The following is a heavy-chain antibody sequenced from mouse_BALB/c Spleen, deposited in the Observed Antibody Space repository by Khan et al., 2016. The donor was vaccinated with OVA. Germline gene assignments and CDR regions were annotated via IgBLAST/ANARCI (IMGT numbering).Heavy chain of an antibody. D-gene: IGHD2-14*01. V-gene: IGHV3-8*02. CDR1: GDSITGGY. CDR2: ILYSGST. J-gene: IGHJ3*01. CDR3: ARSTYRYAFAY. Sequence: EVQLQASGPSLVKPSQTLSLTCSVTGDSITGGYWCWIRKFPGNKLEYMGYILYSGSTYYNPSLKSRISITRHTSQNQYYLQLNSVTTEDTATYYCARSTYRYAFAYWGQGTLVTVSA.